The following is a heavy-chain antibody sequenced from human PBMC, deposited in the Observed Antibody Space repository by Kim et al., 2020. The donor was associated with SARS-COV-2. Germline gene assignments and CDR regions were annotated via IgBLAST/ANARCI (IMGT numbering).Heavy chain of an antibody. D-gene: IGHD3-10*01. Sequence: ASVKGSCKASGYTFTSYCISWVRQAPGQGLEWMGWISAYNGNTNYAQKLQGRVTMTTDTSTSTAYMELRSLRSDDTAVYYCGRVHLNLRGYLVDYCGPGTPVTVSS. CDR1: GYTFTSYC. V-gene: IGHV1-18*01. J-gene: IGHJ4*02. CDR2: ISAYNGNT. CDR3: GRVHLNLRGYLVDY.